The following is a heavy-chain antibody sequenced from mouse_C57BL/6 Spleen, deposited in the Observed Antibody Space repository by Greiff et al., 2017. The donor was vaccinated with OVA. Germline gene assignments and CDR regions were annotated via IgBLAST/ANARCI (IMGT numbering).Heavy chain of an antibody. D-gene: IGHD1-1*01. CDR1: GYTFTDYY. CDR3: ARTVVATDYAMDY. CDR2: IYPGSGNT. J-gene: IGHJ4*01. V-gene: IGHV1-76*01. Sequence: QVQLKQSGAELVRPGASVKLSCKASGYTFTDYYINWVKQRPGQGLEWIARIYPGSGNTYYNEKFKGKATLTAEKSSSTAYMQLSSLTSEDSAVYVCARTVVATDYAMDYWGQGTSVTVSS.